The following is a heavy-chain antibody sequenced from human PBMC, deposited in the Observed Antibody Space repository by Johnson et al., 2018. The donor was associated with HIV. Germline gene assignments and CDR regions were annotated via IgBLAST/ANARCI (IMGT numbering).Heavy chain of an antibody. V-gene: IGHV3-30*04. D-gene: IGHD3-22*01. CDR2: ISYDGSNK. CDR3: AKGPLYYYDSRLGSGAFDI. Sequence: QVQLVESGGGVVQPGRSLRLSCAASGFTFSSYAMHWVRQAPGKGLEWVAVISYDGSNKYYPDSVKGRFPISRDNSKNTLYLQMNSLRAEDTAVYYCAKGPLYYYDSRLGSGAFDIWGQGTMVTVSS. J-gene: IGHJ3*02. CDR1: GFTFSSYA.